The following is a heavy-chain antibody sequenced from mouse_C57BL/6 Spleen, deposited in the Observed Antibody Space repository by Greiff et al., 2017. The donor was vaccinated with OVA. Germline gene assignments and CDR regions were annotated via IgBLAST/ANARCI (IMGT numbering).Heavy chain of an antibody. D-gene: IGHD1-1*01. Sequence: VQLQHSGAELARPGASVKMSCKASGYTFTSYTMHWVKQRPGQGLEWIGYINPSSGYTKYNQKFKDKATLTADKSSSTAYMQLSSLTSEDSAVYYCARDYAYYAMDYWGQGTSVTVSS. V-gene: IGHV1-4*01. CDR3: ARDYAYYAMDY. CDR2: INPSSGYT. CDR1: GYTFTSYT. J-gene: IGHJ4*01.